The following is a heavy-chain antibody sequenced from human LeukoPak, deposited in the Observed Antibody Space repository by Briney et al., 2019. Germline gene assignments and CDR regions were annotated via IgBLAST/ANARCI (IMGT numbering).Heavy chain of an antibody. J-gene: IGHJ1*01. D-gene: IGHD6-13*01. Sequence: SETLSLTCTVSGGSISSYYWSWIRQPPGKGLERIGCFYNSGSTNYNPSLKSRVTISVDTSKNQFSLKLSSVTAADTAVYYCARDGSSRSFQHWGQGTLVTVSS. CDR2: FYNSGST. CDR3: ARDGSSRSFQH. CDR1: GGSISSYY. V-gene: IGHV4-59*01.